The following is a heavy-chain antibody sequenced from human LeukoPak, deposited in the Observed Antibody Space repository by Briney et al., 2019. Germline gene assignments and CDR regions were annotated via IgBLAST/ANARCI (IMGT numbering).Heavy chain of an antibody. J-gene: IGHJ4*02. V-gene: IGHV3-7*01. Sequence: GGSLRLSCAASGFTFSNYWMSWVRQAPGKGLEWVANIKQNGGETLHVDSVKGRFTISRDNAKNSLYLQMNSLRVEDTAVYYCARGYSSGWYPYYFDSWGQGTLVTVSS. D-gene: IGHD6-19*01. CDR3: ARGYSSGWYPYYFDS. CDR2: IKQNGGET. CDR1: GFTFSNYW.